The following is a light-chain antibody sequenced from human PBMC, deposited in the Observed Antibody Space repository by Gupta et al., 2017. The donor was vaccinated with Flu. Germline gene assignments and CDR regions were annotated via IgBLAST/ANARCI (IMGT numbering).Light chain of an antibody. CDR3: RRGNRPWT. Sequence: VVMSQSRLSMSFTLGPAASISCSSSQSLVYKNGIHYLTWFQQRPGQSPSRLIYEVSNRDSGAPGRFSGGGSVTDFPLKSSREEDEDVGFYYCRRGNRPWTFGQGTRVEI. V-gene: IGKV2-30*01. J-gene: IGKJ2*02. CDR2: EVS. CDR1: QSLVYKNGIHY.